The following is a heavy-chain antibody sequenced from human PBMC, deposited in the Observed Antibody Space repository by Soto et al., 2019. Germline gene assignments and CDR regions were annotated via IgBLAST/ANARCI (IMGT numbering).Heavy chain of an antibody. V-gene: IGHV4-59*01. Sequence: SETLSLTCTVSGGSISSYYWSWIRQPPGKGLEWIGYIYYSGSTNYNPSLKSRVTISVDTSKNQFSLKLSSVTAADTAVYYCARDRPYHGSGSCRYKRLFDYWGQGTLVTVSS. D-gene: IGHD3-10*01. J-gene: IGHJ4*02. CDR3: ARDRPYHGSGSCRYKRLFDY. CDR2: IYYSGST. CDR1: GGSISSYY.